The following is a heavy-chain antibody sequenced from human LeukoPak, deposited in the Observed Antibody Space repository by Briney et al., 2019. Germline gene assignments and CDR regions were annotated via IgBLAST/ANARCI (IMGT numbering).Heavy chain of an antibody. CDR1: GYSVSTSNW. CDR2: IYYGGSI. CDR3: ARGPRDYFDY. J-gene: IGHJ4*02. V-gene: IGHV4-28*05. Sequence: SETLSLTCAVSGYSVSTSNWWGWIRQPPGKGLEWIGYIYYGGSIYYNPSLKSRVTMSVDTSKNQFSLKLSSVTAADTAVYYCARGPRDYFDYWGQGTQVTVSS.